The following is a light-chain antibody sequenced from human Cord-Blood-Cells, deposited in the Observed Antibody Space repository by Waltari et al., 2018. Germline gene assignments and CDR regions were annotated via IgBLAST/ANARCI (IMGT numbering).Light chain of an antibody. CDR2: AAS. Sequence: DIQMTQYTSSLSASVGYRVTITCRASQSISSYLNWYQQKPGKAPKLLIYAASSLQSGFPSRFSGSGSGTDFTLTISSLQPEDFATYYCQQSYSTPSFGGGTKVEIK. CDR3: QQSYSTPS. J-gene: IGKJ4*01. CDR1: QSISSY. V-gene: IGKV1-39*01.